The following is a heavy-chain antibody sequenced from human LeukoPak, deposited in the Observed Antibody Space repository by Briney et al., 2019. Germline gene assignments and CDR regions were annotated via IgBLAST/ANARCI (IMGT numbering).Heavy chain of an antibody. CDR1: GGSIRSYY. CDR3: ARGAGYCGGDCYRNWFDP. J-gene: IGHJ5*02. D-gene: IGHD2-21*02. V-gene: IGHV4-59*01. CDR2: IYYSGNT. Sequence: SETLSLTCTVSGGSIRSYYWSWIRQPPRKGLAWIGYIYYSGNTNYNPSLQSRVTISVDTSKNQFSLKLSSVTAADTAVYYCARGAGYCGGDCYRNWFDPWGQGTLVTVSS.